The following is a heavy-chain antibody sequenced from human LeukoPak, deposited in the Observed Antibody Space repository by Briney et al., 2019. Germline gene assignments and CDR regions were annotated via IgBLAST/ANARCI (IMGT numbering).Heavy chain of an antibody. CDR2: IGTAGDT. D-gene: IGHD3-10*01. CDR1: GFTFSIYD. Sequence: GGSLRLSCAASGFTFSIYDMHWVRQATGKGLEWVSAIGTAGDTYYPGSVRGRFTTSRENAKNSLDLQINSLRAGDTAVYYCARGADTGFDYWGQGTLVTVSS. CDR3: ARGADTGFDY. J-gene: IGHJ4*02. V-gene: IGHV3-13*04.